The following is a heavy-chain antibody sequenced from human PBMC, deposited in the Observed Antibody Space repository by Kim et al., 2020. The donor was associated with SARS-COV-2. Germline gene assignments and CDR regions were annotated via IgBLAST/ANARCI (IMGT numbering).Heavy chain of an antibody. V-gene: IGHV1-69*13. CDR3: ASPLPTGYSSGWSDGAFDI. CDR2: IIPIFGTA. CDR1: GGTFSSYA. J-gene: IGHJ3*02. D-gene: IGHD6-19*01. Sequence: SVKVSCKASGGTFSSYAISWVRQAPGQGLEWMGGIIPIFGTANYAQKFQGRVTITADESTSTAYMELSSLRSEDTAVYYCASPLPTGYSSGWSDGAFDIWGQGTMVTVSS.